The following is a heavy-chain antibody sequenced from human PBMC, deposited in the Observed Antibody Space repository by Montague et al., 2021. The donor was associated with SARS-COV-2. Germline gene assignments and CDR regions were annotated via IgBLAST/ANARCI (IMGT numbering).Heavy chain of an antibody. D-gene: IGHD3-10*01. CDR1: GGSISSYY. CDR3: SGGSGIINFYNSGMDV. V-gene: IGHV4-4*07. Sequence: SETLSLTCTVSGGSISSYYWSWIRQPAGKGLEWIGRIYNSGTTNYNQSSHSRVTMTVDTSKNQFSPKMSSVTAADTAVYYCSGGSGIINFYNSGMDVWGQGTTVTVSS. J-gene: IGHJ6*02. CDR2: IYNSGTT.